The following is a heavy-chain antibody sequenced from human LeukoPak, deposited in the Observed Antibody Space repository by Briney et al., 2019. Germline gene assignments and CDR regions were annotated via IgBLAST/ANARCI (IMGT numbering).Heavy chain of an antibody. D-gene: IGHD3-22*01. Sequence: GGSLRLSCAASRFTVSINYMTWVRQAPGKGLEWVSVIYSGGSTYYADSVKGRFTISRDNSKDTLYLQMNSLRAEDTAVYYCAPYYYDSSGYWHYFDYWGQGTLVTVSS. CDR2: IYSGGST. J-gene: IGHJ4*02. CDR3: APYYYDSSGYWHYFDY. V-gene: IGHV3-66*02. CDR1: RFTVSINY.